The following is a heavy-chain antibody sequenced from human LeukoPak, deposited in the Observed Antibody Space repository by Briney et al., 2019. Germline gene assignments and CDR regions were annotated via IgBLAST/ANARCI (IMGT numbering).Heavy chain of an antibody. V-gene: IGHV4-39*01. CDR1: GGSISKTSHY. D-gene: IGHD4-17*01. Sequence: SDTLSLTCSVSGGSISKTSHYWAWIRQPPGKGLEWIGSIYYSGTTHYNPSLKSRVTISIDTSKNQFSLKLSSVTAADTAVYYCARADYGDYNWFDPWGQGTLVTVSS. CDR3: ARADYGDYNWFDP. CDR2: IYYSGTT. J-gene: IGHJ5*02.